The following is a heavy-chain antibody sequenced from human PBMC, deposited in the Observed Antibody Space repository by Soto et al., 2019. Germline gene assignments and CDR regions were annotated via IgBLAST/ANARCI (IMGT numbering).Heavy chain of an antibody. J-gene: IGHJ4*02. CDR1: GFTFSSYA. Sequence: EVQLLESGGGLVQPGGSLRLSCAASGFTFSSYAMSWVRQAPGKGLEWVSAISGSGGSTYYADSVKGRFTISRDNSKNTLYLQMNSLSAEDTAVYYCAKDAEYYYDSSGYYSYFDYWGQGTLVTVSS. CDR2: ISGSGGST. V-gene: IGHV3-23*01. D-gene: IGHD3-22*01. CDR3: AKDAEYYYDSSGYYSYFDY.